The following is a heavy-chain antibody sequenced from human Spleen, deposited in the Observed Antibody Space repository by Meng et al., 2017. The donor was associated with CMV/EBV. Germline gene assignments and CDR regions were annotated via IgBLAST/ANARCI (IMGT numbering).Heavy chain of an antibody. Sequence: GESLKISCAASGFTFDTYAMYWVRQAPGKGLEWLAFIRFDGSDTYHADSVKGRFTISRDNAKNSVYLHLNSLRAEDTAFYYCARDPYGEPYYYFDYWGQGALVTVSS. V-gene: IGHV3-30*02. CDR1: GFTFDTYA. CDR2: IRFDGSDT. J-gene: IGHJ4*02. CDR3: ARDPYGEPYYYFDY. D-gene: IGHD4-17*01.